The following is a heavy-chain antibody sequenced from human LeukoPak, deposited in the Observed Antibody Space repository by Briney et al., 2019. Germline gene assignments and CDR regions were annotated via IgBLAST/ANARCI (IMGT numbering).Heavy chain of an antibody. D-gene: IGHD5-18*01. CDR2: INPNSGGT. Sequence: GASVKVSCKASGYTFTGYYMHWVRQAPGQGLEWMGWINPNSGGTNYAQKFQGRVTMTRDTSISTAYMELSRPRSDDTAVYYCAKRGVRGYSYGINWFDPWGQGTLVTVSS. J-gene: IGHJ5*02. V-gene: IGHV1-2*02. CDR1: GYTFTGYY. CDR3: AKRGVRGYSYGINWFDP.